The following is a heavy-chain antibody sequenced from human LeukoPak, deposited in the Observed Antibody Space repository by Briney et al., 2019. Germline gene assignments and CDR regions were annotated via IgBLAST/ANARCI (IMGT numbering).Heavy chain of an antibody. CDR1: GFTVSSNY. J-gene: IGHJ4*02. CDR2: IYSGGTT. V-gene: IGHV3-66*01. Sequence: GGSLRLSCAASGFTVSSNYMSWVRQAPGMGLEWVSVIYSGGTTYYADSVKGRFTISRDNSKNTLYLQMNTLRVEDTAVYYCARGRVGPYPGTYYWGQGSQVTVSS. CDR3: ARGRVGPYPGTYY. D-gene: IGHD1-26*01.